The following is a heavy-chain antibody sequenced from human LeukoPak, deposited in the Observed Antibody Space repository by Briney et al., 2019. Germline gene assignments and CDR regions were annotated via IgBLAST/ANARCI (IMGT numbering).Heavy chain of an antibody. D-gene: IGHD3-22*01. Sequence: GGSLRLSCAASGFTFDDYGMSCVRQAPGKGLEWVSGINWNGGSTGYADSVKGRFTISRDNAKNSLYLQMNSLRAEDTALYHCAIGDSSGYYFDYWGQGTLVTVSS. V-gene: IGHV3-20*01. CDR2: INWNGGST. J-gene: IGHJ4*02. CDR3: AIGDSSGYYFDY. CDR1: GFTFDDYG.